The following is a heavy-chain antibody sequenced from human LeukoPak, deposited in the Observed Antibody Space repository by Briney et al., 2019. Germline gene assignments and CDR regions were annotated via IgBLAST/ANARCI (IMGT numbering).Heavy chain of an antibody. CDR1: GGSLSSYY. D-gene: IGHD6-19*01. Sequence: SETLSLTCTVSGGSLSSYYWSLIRQPAGKGLEWIGYIYYSGSTNYNPSLKSRVTISVDTSKNQFSLKLSSVTAADTAVYYCARDSSSGWYFDYWGQGTLVTVSS. CDR3: ARDSSSGWYFDY. CDR2: IYYSGST. J-gene: IGHJ4*02. V-gene: IGHV4-59*01.